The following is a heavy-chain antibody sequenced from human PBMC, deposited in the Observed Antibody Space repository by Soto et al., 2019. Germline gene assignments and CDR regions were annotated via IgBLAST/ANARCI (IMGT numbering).Heavy chain of an antibody. CDR1: GGSISSGGYY. J-gene: IGHJ5*02. CDR2: IYYSGST. D-gene: IGHD5-12*01. CDR3: ASDLGGGDGYNYEGWFDP. Sequence: SETLSLTWTVSGGSISSGGYYWSWIRQHPGKGLEWIGYIYYSGSTYYNPSLKSRVTISVDTSKNQFSLKLSSVTAADTAVYYCASDLGGGDGYNYEGWFDPWGQGTLVTVSS. V-gene: IGHV4-31*02.